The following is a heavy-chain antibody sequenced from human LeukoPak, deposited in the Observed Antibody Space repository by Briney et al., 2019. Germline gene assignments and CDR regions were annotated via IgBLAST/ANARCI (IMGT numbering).Heavy chain of an antibody. D-gene: IGHD4/OR15-4a*01. J-gene: IGHJ6*02. Sequence: GESLKISCKGSGYSFTTYWIGWVRQMPGKGLEWMGIIYPGDSDTKYSPSFQGQVTISADKSISTAYLQWSSLKASDSAIYFCARVPNSMDVWGQGTTVTVSS. V-gene: IGHV5-51*01. CDR2: IYPGDSDT. CDR3: ARVPNSMDV. CDR1: GYSFTTYW.